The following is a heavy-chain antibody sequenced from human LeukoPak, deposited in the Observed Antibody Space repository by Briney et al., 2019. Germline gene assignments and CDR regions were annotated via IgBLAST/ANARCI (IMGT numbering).Heavy chain of an antibody. CDR2: ISGSGGST. V-gene: IGHV3-23*01. D-gene: IGHD6-19*01. CDR1: GFTFSSYV. Sequence: GGSLRLSCAASGFTFSSYVMSWVRQAPGKGLEWVSAISGSGGSTYYADSVKGRFTISRDNSKNTLYLQMNSLRAEDTAVYYCATISMRIIAVADMGAFDIWGQGTMVTVSS. CDR3: ATISMRIIAVADMGAFDI. J-gene: IGHJ3*02.